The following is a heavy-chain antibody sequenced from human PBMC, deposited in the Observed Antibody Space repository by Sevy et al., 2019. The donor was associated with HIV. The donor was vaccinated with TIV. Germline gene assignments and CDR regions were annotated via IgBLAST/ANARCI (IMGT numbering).Heavy chain of an antibody. CDR3: AREPLGYCSSTSCPEYYYYYYGMDV. D-gene: IGHD2-2*01. CDR1: GYTFTGYY. Sequence: ASVKVSCKASGYTFTGYYMHWVRQAPGQGLEWMGRINPNSGGTNYAQTSQGRVTMTRDTSISTAYMELSRLRSDDTAVYYCAREPLGYCSSTSCPEYYYYYYGMDVWGQGTTVTVSS. CDR2: INPNSGGT. V-gene: IGHV1-2*06. J-gene: IGHJ6*02.